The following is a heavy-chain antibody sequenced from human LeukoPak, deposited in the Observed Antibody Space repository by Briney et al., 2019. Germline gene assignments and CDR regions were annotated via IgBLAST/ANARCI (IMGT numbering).Heavy chain of an antibody. J-gene: IGHJ4*02. CDR1: GGSISSYY. V-gene: IGHV4-4*07. D-gene: IGHD3-3*01. CDR2: VYTSGGT. Sequence: SETLSLTCTVSGGSISSYYWSWIRQPAGKGLEWIGRVYTSGGTHHNPSLNSRLTMSVDTSKNHFSLKMTSMTAADTAVYYCARDGWNGYNQFDYWGQGTLVTVSS. CDR3: ARDGWNGYNQFDY.